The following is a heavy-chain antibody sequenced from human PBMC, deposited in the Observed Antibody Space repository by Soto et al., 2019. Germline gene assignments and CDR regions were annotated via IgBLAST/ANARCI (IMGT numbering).Heavy chain of an antibody. CDR2: IYYSGST. Sequence: SETLSLTCTVSGGSISSSSYFWGWIRQPPGKGLEWIGSIYYSGSTYYNPSLKSRVTISVDTSKSQFSLKLSSVTAADTAVYYCAGRWGRTFDYWGQGTLVTVS. CDR1: GGSISSSSYF. CDR3: AGRWGRTFDY. V-gene: IGHV4-39*01. D-gene: IGHD7-27*01. J-gene: IGHJ4*02.